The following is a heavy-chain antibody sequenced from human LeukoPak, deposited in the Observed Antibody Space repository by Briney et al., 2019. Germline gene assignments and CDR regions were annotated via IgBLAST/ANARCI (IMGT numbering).Heavy chain of an antibody. CDR2: ISAYNGNT. CDR1: GYTFTGYY. V-gene: IGHV1-18*04. CDR3: ANMVRPYYYMDV. J-gene: IGHJ6*03. Sequence: SVKVSCKASGYTFTGYYMHWVRQAPGQGLEWMGWISAYNGNTNYAQKLQGRVTMTTDTSTSTAYMELRSLRSDDTAVYYCANMVRPYYYMDVWGKGTTVTVSS. D-gene: IGHD3-10*01.